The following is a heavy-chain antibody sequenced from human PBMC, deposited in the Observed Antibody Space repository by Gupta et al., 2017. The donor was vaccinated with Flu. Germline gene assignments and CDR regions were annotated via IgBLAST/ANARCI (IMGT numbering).Heavy chain of an antibody. Sequence: YYWSWIRQPPGKGLEWIGYIYYSGSTNYNPSLKSRVTISVDTSKNQFSLKLSSVTAADTAVYYCAGLRITMVRGVPPIIDWGQGTLVTVSS. V-gene: IGHV4-59*08. CDR1: YY. CDR3: AGLRITMVRGVPPIID. J-gene: IGHJ4*02. D-gene: IGHD3-10*01. CDR2: IYYSGST.